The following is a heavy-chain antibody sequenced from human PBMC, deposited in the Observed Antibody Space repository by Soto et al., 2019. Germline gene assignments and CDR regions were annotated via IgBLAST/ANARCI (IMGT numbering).Heavy chain of an antibody. V-gene: IGHV3-33*01. D-gene: IGHD6-19*01. CDR3: ARDLSSGWSFDY. CDR1: GFTFSSYG. CDR2: IWYDGSNK. J-gene: IGHJ4*02. Sequence: GSLRLSCAASGFTFSSYGMHWVRRAPGKGLEWVAVIWYDGSNKYYADSVKGRFTISRDNSKNTLYLQMNSLRAEDTAVYYCARDLSSGWSFDYWGQGTLVTVSS.